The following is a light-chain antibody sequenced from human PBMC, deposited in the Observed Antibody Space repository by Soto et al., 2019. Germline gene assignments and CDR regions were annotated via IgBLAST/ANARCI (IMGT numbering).Light chain of an antibody. CDR3: CSYAGSYNHV. J-gene: IGLJ1*01. Sequence: QSALTQPRSVSGSPGQSVTISCTGTSSDVGGYNYVSWYQQHPGKAPKLMIYDVSKRPSGVPDRFSGSKSGNTASLTISGLPAEDEADYYCCSYAGSYNHVFGTGTKLTVL. V-gene: IGLV2-11*01. CDR2: DVS. CDR1: SSDVGGYNY.